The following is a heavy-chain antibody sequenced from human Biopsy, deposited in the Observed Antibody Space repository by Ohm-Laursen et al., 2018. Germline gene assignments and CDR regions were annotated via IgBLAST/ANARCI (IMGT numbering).Heavy chain of an antibody. CDR3: ARGSGSYSRVMDV. D-gene: IGHD3-10*01. V-gene: IGHV1-69*04. CDR1: GGTFTDYA. CDR2: IFPIVGIE. J-gene: IGHJ6*02. Sequence: SSVKVSCKTAGGTFTDYAFTWVRQAPGQGLEWVGRIFPIVGIEDHALKFKDRITINADESTNTAYMELSSLRSEDTAIYYCARGSGSYSRVMDVWGRGTTVIVSS.